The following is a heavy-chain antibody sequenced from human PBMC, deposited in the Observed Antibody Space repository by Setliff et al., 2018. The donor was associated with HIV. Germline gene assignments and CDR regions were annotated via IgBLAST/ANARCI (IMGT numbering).Heavy chain of an antibody. CDR3: ARFAAAGAPGPTDFAY. V-gene: IGHV4-59*08. J-gene: IGHJ4*02. CDR2: IYNIGST. Sequence: PSETLSLTCTVSSGSISTYYWSWIRQPPGKGLEWIGYIYNIGSTNYNPSLRSRVTISLDRSKNQFSLNLDSVSAADTAVYYCARFAAAGAPGPTDFAYWGQGTLVTVSS. D-gene: IGHD6-13*01. CDR1: SGSISTYY.